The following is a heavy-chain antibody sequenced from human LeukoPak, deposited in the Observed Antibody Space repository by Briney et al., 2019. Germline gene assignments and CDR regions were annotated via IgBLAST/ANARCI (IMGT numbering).Heavy chain of an antibody. V-gene: IGHV3-30*03. D-gene: IGHD3-10*01. CDR1: GFTFSSYG. Sequence: PGRSLRLSCAASGFTFSSYGMHWVRQAPGKGLEWVAVISYDGSNKYYADSVKGRFTISRDNSKNTLYLQMNSLRAEDTAVYYCARGVRYYYGSGSYGDYWGQGTLVTVSS. CDR3: ARGVRYYYGSGSYGDY. CDR2: ISYDGSNK. J-gene: IGHJ4*02.